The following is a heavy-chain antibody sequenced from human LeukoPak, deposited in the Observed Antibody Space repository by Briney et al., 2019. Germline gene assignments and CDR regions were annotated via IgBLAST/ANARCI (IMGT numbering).Heavy chain of an antibody. D-gene: IGHD3-16*02. V-gene: IGHV1-69*13. CDR3: ARVAPLRLGELSFLRFWDY. CDR2: IIPIFGTA. Sequence: AASVKVSCKASGGTFSSYAISWVRQAPGQGLEWMGGIIPIFGTANYAQKFQGRVTITADESTSTAYMELSRLRSDDTAVYYCARVAPLRLGELSFLRFWDYWGQGTLVTVSS. J-gene: IGHJ4*02. CDR1: GGTFSSYA.